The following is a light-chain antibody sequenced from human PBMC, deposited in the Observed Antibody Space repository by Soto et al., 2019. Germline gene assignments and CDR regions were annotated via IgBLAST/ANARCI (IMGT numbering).Light chain of an antibody. CDR3: QSYESVSLSGYV. J-gene: IGLJ1*01. Sequence: QSVLTQPPSASGSPGQSVTISCTGTSSDVGKYDYVSWFQHHPGKAPKLIIYEVSKRPSGVPDRFSGSKSGSTASLTVSGLQTEDEADYYCQSYESVSLSGYVFGSGTKLTVL. CDR2: EVS. V-gene: IGLV2-8*01. CDR1: SSDVGKYDY.